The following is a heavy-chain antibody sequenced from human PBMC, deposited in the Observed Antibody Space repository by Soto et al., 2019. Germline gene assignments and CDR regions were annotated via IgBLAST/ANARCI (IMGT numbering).Heavy chain of an antibody. CDR1: GFTFSNAW. J-gene: IGHJ4*02. CDR3: AKVGYDGTPNEYYFDY. V-gene: IGHV3-23*01. D-gene: IGHD2-2*01. Sequence: GGSLRLSCAASGFTFSNAWMSWVRQAPGKGLEWVSAISGSGGSTYYADSVKGRFTISRDNSKNTLYLQMNSLRAEDTAVYYCAKVGYDGTPNEYYFDYWGQGTLVTVSS. CDR2: ISGSGGST.